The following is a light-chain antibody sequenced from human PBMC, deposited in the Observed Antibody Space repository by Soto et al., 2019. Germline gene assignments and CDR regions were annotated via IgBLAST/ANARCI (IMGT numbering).Light chain of an antibody. V-gene: IGLV2-23*02. Sequence: QSVLTQPASVSGSPGQSITISCTGTSSDVGSYNLVSWYQQHPGKAPKVMIHEVNKRPSGVSNRFSGSKSGNTASLTISGLKAEDEADYYCCSYAGSSTYVFGTGTKVTVL. CDR2: EVN. CDR3: CSYAGSSTYV. J-gene: IGLJ1*01. CDR1: SSDVGSYNL.